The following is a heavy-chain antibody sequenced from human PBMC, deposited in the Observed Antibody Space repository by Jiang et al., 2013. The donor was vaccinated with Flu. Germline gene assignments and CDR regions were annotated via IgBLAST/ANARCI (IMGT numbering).Heavy chain of an antibody. CDR3: ARAGVVTLYNWFDP. J-gene: IGHJ5*02. Sequence: GLVKPSETLSLTCAVYGGSFSGYVLELDPPAPREGLEWIGEINHSGSTNYNPSLKSRVTISVDTSKSQFSLKLSSVTAADTAVYYCARAGVVTLYNWFDPWGQGTLVTVSS. V-gene: IGHV4-34*01. CDR1: GGSFSGYV. D-gene: IGHD3-3*01. CDR2: INHSGST.